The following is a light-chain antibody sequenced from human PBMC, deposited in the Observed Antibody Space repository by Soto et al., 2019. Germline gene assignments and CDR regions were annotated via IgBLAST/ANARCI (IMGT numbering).Light chain of an antibody. CDR2: DAS. V-gene: IGKV3-11*01. Sequence: EIVLPQSPATLSLSPGERATLSCRASQSVSSYLAWYQQKPGQAPRLLIYDASNRATGIPARFSGSGSGTDFTLTISSLEPEDFAVYYWQQRSNWPPITFGQGTRLEIK. J-gene: IGKJ5*01. CDR1: QSVSSY. CDR3: QQRSNWPPIT.